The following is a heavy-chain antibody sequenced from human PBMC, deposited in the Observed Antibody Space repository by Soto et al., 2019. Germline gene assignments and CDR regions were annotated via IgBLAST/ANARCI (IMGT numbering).Heavy chain of an antibody. CDR1: GDSVSSGSHF. D-gene: IGHD1-26*01. J-gene: IGHJ4*02. V-gene: IGHV4-31*03. CDR2: ISYSGST. CDR3: ARGRPMMGAKTFFDY. Sequence: SETLSLTCTVSGDSVSSGSHFWTWIRQHPGKGLEWLGYISYSGSTYYNPSLNPSLKTRLSISIDTSENHFSLHLSSVNAADTAFFYFARGRPMMGAKTFFDYGGRGTLVTVSS.